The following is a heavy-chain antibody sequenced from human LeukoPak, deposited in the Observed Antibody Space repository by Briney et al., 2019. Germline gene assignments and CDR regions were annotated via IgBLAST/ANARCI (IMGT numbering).Heavy chain of an antibody. CDR1: GGTFSRYG. CDR3: ARDGDNDILTGYFNA. J-gene: IGHJ5*02. V-gene: IGHV1-69*11. CDR2: FIPLLGTT. D-gene: IGHD3-9*01. Sequence: SVKVSCKASGGTFSRYGVSWLRQAPGQGLEWLGRFIPLLGTTGYSQKFQGRVTITADESTTAAYMQLIGLTSDDTAVYYCARDGDNDILTGYFNAWGQGTLVTVSS.